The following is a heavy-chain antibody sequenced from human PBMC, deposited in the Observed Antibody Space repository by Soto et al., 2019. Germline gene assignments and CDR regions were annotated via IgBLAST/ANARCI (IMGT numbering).Heavy chain of an antibody. V-gene: IGHV4-30-4*01. CDR3: ARDKRKYDILTGTYYYYGMDV. CDR1: GGSISSGDYY. CDR2: IYYSGST. J-gene: IGHJ6*02. Sequence: SETLSLTCTVSGGSISSGDYYWSWIRQPPGKGLEWIGYIYYSGSTYYNPSLKSRVTISVDTSKNQFSLKLSSVTAADTAVYYCARDKRKYDILTGTYYYYGMDVWGQGTTVTVSS. D-gene: IGHD3-9*01.